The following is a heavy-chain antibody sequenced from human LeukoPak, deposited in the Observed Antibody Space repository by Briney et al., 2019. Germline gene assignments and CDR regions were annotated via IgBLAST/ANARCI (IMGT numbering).Heavy chain of an antibody. D-gene: IGHD3-10*01. V-gene: IGHV4-34*01. CDR2: INHSGST. CDR1: GGSFSGYY. Sequence: SETLSLTCAVYGGSFSGYYWSWIRQPPGKGLEWIGEINHSGSTNYNPSLKSRVTISVDTSKNQFSLNLSSVTVADTAVYYCARLRRGYYFDYWGQGTLVTVSS. J-gene: IGHJ4*02. CDR3: ARLRRGYYFDY.